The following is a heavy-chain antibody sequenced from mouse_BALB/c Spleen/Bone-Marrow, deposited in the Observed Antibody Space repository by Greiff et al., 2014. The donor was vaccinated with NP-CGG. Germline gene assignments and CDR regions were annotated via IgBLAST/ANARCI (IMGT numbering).Heavy chain of an antibody. CDR2: IYPGSGST. J-gene: IGHJ4*01. V-gene: IGHV1S22*01. Sequence: LQESGSELVRPGASVKLSCKASGYTFTSYWMHWVKQRPGQGLEWIGNIYPGSGSTNYDEKFKSKATLTVDTSSSTAYMQLSSLTSEDPAVYYCTREVRRYAMDYWGQGTSVTVSS. CDR3: TREVRRYAMDY. CDR1: GYTFTSYW. D-gene: IGHD2-14*01.